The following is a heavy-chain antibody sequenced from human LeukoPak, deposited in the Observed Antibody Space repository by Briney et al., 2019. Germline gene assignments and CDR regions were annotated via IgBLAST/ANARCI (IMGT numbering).Heavy chain of an antibody. CDR3: AKAAVAGTGDLEYYYYMDV. Sequence: KPSETLSLTCTVSGGSISSYYWSWIRQPPGKGLEWIGYIYYSGSTNYNSSFKSRVTISIDTSKNQFSLRLSSVTAADTAVYYCAKAAVAGTGDLEYYYYMDVWGKGTTVTVSS. CDR2: IYYSGST. V-gene: IGHV4-59*01. J-gene: IGHJ6*03. D-gene: IGHD6-19*01. CDR1: GGSISSYY.